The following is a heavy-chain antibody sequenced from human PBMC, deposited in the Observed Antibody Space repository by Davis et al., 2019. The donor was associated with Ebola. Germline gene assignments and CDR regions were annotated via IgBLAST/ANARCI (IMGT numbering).Heavy chain of an antibody. CDR1: GVSISTHY. CDR2: IYYTGST. Sequence: PSETLSLTCTVSGVSISTHYWSWIRQPPGKRLEWIGSIYYTGSTYYNSSLNSRVTISVDTSKNQFSLKLSSVTAADTAMYYCAERGGSVWGQGTLVTVSP. V-gene: IGHV4-59*11. CDR3: AERGGSV. J-gene: IGHJ4*02. D-gene: IGHD3-16*01.